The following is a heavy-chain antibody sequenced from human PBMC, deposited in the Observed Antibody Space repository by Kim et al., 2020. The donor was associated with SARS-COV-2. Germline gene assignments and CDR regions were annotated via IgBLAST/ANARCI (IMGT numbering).Heavy chain of an antibody. V-gene: IGHV3-48*02. CDR2: ISSSSSTI. CDR1: GFTFSSYS. J-gene: IGHJ4*02. Sequence: GGSLRLSCAASGFTFSSYSMNWVRQAPGKGLEWVSYISSSSSTIYYADSVKGRFTISRDNAKNSLYLQMNSLRDEDTAVYYCASNRLRYFDWSKNFPFDYWGQGTLVTVSS. CDR3: ASNRLRYFDWSKNFPFDY. D-gene: IGHD3-9*01.